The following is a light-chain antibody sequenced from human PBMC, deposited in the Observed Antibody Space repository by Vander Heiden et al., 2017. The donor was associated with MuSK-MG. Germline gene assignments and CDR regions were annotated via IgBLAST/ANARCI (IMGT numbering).Light chain of an antibody. Sequence: DIVMTQSPASLAVSLGGRATITCRCSQRLLYTSNTKDYLAWYQQKPGQPPKLLIYLASTRESGVPDRFSGSGSGTDFTLTINRLQAEDVAIYYCQQDIATPYTFGQGTKLEIK. V-gene: IGKV4-1*01. CDR1: QRLLYTSNTKDY. CDR2: LAS. CDR3: QQDIATPYT. J-gene: IGKJ2*01.